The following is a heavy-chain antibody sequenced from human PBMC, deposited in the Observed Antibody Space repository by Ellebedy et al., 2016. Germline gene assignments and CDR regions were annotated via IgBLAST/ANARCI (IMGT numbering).Heavy chain of an antibody. V-gene: IGHV4-59*08. CDR1: GGSISDYY. D-gene: IGHD2-21*01. CDR3: ARRFPNSGDWYFDL. CDR2: IYYSGTT. J-gene: IGHJ2*01. Sequence: SETLSLXCTVSGGSISDYYWTWIRQPPGKGLEWIGYIYYSGTTYYNPSLNSRVTISLDTSMDQLSLRLTSVTAADTAIYYCARRFPNSGDWYFDLWGRGTLVTVSS.